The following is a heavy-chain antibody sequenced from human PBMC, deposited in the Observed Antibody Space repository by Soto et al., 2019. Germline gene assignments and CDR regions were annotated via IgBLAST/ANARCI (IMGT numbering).Heavy chain of an antibody. CDR2: ISGSSSTM. V-gene: IGHV3-48*02. J-gene: IGHJ4*02. Sequence: VQLVESGGGLVQPGGSLRLSCAASGFTFSTYSMTWVRQAPGKGLEWVSYISGSSSTMYYADSVKGRFTISRDNAKNSLYLQMNSLRDEDTAVYYCARGIPGETWGQGTLVTVSS. CDR1: GFTFSTYS. CDR3: ARGIPGET.